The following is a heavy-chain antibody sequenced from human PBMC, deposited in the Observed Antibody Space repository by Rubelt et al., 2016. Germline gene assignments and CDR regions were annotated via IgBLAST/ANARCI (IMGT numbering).Heavy chain of an antibody. Sequence: QGLEWMGIINPSGGSTSYAQKFQGRVTMTRDTSTSTVYMELSSLRSEDTAVYYCAREQNVDTAHADYWGQGTLVTVSS. V-gene: IGHV1-46*01. CDR2: INPSGGST. CDR3: AREQNVDTAHADY. D-gene: IGHD5-18*01. J-gene: IGHJ4*02.